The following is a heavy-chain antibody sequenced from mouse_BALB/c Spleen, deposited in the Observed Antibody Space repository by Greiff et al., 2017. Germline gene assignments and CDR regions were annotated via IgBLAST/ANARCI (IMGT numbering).Heavy chain of an antibody. V-gene: IGHV8-12*01. CDR1: GFSLSTSGMG. D-gene: IGHD4-1*01. J-gene: IGHJ4*01. Sequence: QVTLKESGPGILQPSQTLSLTCSFSGFSLSTSGMGVSWIRQPSGKGLEWLAHIYWDDDKRYNPSLKSRLTISKDTSSNQVFLKITSVDTTDTATYYCARGWDVSMDYWGQGTSVTVSS. CDR3: ARGWDVSMDY. CDR2: IYWDDDK.